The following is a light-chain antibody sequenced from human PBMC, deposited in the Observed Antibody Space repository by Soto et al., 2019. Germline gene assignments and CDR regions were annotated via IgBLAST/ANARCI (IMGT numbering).Light chain of an antibody. Sequence: QSVLTQPPSASGSPGQSVTISCTGTSSDVGRFNFVSWYQQHPGKAPKLMIFEVSKRPSGVPDRFSGSKSGNTASLTVYGLQAEDEADYYSSSLAAEYNNHYVFGTGTKVTVL. CDR1: SSDVGRFNF. CDR2: EVS. CDR3: SSLAAEYNNHYV. J-gene: IGLJ1*01. V-gene: IGLV2-8*01.